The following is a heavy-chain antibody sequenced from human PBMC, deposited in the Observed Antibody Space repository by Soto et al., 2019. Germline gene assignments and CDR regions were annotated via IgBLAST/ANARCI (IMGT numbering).Heavy chain of an antibody. J-gene: IGHJ5*02. Sequence: PGGSLRLSXAASGYTFSSYAMSWVRQAPGKGLEWVSGISDTGGRTYYADSVKGRFTISRDSSKNTLYLQMNSLRAEDTAVYYCAKPAYTSSSLGPHHWGQGTLVTVSS. V-gene: IGHV3-23*01. CDR2: ISDTGGRT. D-gene: IGHD6-6*01. CDR3: AKPAYTSSSLGPHH. CDR1: GYTFSSYA.